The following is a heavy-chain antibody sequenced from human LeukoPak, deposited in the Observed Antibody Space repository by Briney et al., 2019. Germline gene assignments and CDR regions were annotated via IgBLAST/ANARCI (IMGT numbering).Heavy chain of an antibody. CDR1: GYTFTSYG. V-gene: IGHV1-18*01. J-gene: IGHJ4*02. CDR3: ARVGDMEYYYDSGGYRYYFHH. Sequence: ASVKVSSKASGYTFTSYGIIWVRQAPGQGLEWMGWISAYNGNTNYAQKLQGRVTMTTDTSTSTAYMELRSLRSDDTAVYYCARVGDMEYYYDSGGYRYYFHHRGQGTLVTVSS. D-gene: IGHD3-22*01. CDR2: ISAYNGNT.